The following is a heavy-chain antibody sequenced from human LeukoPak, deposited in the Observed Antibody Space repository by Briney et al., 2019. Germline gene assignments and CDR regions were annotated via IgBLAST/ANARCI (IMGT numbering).Heavy chain of an antibody. V-gene: IGHV4-39*01. Sequence: SXXLSLTCSVSGVSISSSPSYCGWISQTPGRGLEWIRSKYYTGGTNYNPSLRSRVTMSVDTSKNQFSLKLSSVTAADTAVYYCARGRDIVVVPAAKRYYYFYMYVWGKGTTVTVSS. CDR3: ARGRDIVVVPAAKRYYYFYMYV. D-gene: IGHD2-2*01. CDR1: GVSISSSPSY. CDR2: KYYTGGT. J-gene: IGHJ6*03.